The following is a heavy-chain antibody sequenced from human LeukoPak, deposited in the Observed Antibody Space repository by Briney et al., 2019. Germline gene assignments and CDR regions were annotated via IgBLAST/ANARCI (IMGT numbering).Heavy chain of an antibody. CDR2: INPNSGGT. V-gene: IGHV1-2*02. J-gene: IGHJ4*02. CDR3: ARGPGLGHPSGGVDY. D-gene: IGHD6-25*01. CDR1: GYTFTGYY. Sequence: ASVKVSCKASGYTFTGYYMHWVRQAPGQGLEWMGWINPNSGGTNYAQKFQGRVTMTRDTSISTAYMELSRLRSDDTAVYYCARGPGLGHPSGGVDYWGQGTLVTVSS.